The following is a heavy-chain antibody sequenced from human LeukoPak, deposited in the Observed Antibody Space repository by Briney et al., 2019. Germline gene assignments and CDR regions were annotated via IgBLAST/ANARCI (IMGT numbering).Heavy chain of an antibody. CDR3: AREAGETHNTGIDQ. V-gene: IGHV1-18*01. CDR1: GYTFTNYS. CDR2: NSADYGYT. Sequence: ASVKVSCKASGYTFTNYSISWVRPAPGQGLEWMGWNSADYGYTNYAQKFQGRVTMTTDTSTNTVYMELSRLRSDDTAVYYCAREAGETHNTGIDQWGQGTLVTVSS. D-gene: IGHD1-14*01. J-gene: IGHJ4*02.